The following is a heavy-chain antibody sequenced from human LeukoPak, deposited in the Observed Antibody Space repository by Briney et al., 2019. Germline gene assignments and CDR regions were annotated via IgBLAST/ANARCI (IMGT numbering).Heavy chain of an antibody. J-gene: IGHJ5*02. V-gene: IGHV1-18*01. CDR2: ISAYNGNT. CDR1: GYTFTSYG. Sequence: AASVNVSCKASGYTFTSYGISWVRQAPGQGLEWMGWISAYNGNTNYAQKLQGRVTMTTDTSTSTAYMELRSLRSDDTAVYYCARDANYYDSSGYHWFDPWGQGTLVTVSS. CDR3: ARDANYYDSSGYHWFDP. D-gene: IGHD3-22*01.